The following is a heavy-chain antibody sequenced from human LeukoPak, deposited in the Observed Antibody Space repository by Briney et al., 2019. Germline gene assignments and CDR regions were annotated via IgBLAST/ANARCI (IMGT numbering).Heavy chain of an antibody. D-gene: IGHD3-22*01. CDR3: ARGGNYYDSSGYSDVPYYFDY. J-gene: IGHJ4*02. Sequence: PSQTLSLTCAVSGGSISSGGYSWSWLRQPPGKGLEWIGYIYHSGSTYYNPSLKSRVTISVDRSKNHFSLKLSSVTAADTAVYYCARGGNYYDSSGYSDVPYYFDYWAREPWSPSPQ. CDR1: GGSISSGGYS. CDR2: IYHSGST. V-gene: IGHV4-30-2*01.